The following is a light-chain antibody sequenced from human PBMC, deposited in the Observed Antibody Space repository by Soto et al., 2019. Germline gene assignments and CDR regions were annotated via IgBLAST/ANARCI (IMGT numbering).Light chain of an antibody. V-gene: IGLV2-14*01. CDR3: GSYTSSYTLV. CDR1: SSDVGGYNY. CDR2: DVS. Sequence: QSVLTQPASVSGSPGQSITISCTGTSSDVGGYNYVSWYQQHPGKAPKLMIYDVSNRPSGVSNRFSGSKSGNTASLTISGLQAEDEADYYCGSYTSSYTLVFGGGTKVTVL. J-gene: IGLJ2*01.